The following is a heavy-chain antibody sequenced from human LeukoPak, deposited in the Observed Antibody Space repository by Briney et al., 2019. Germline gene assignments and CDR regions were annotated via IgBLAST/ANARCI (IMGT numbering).Heavy chain of an antibody. D-gene: IGHD1-7*01. CDR3: SKGPYNWNYQIGYYFDS. CDR2: INSDGSST. V-gene: IGHV3-74*01. J-gene: IGHJ4*02. CDR1: GFTFSSHW. Sequence: PGGSLRLSCAASGFTFSSHWMHWVRQAPGQGLVWVSQINSDGSSTSYADSVKGRFTVSRDNAKSTLFLQMNSLRVEDTAVYYCSKGPYNWNYQIGYYFDSWGQGTLVTVSS.